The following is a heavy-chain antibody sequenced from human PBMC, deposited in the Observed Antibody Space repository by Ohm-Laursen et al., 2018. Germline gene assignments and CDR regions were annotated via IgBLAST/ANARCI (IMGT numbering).Heavy chain of an antibody. CDR1: GQSTSSYY. J-gene: IGHJ6*02. CDR2: IYHSGST. Sequence: SDTLSLTCTVSGQSTSSYYWSWIRQPPGKGLEWIGYIYHSGSTYYNPSLKSRVTISVDTSKNQFSLKLSSVTAADTAVYYCARQISIAARTYYYYGMDVWGQGTTVTVSS. V-gene: IGHV4-59*06. D-gene: IGHD6-6*01. CDR3: ARQISIAARTYYYYGMDV.